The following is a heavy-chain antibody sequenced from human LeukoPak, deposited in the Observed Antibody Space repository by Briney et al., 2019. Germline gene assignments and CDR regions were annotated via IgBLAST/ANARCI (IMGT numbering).Heavy chain of an antibody. CDR3: ARSRDGFWSDPIDWFDP. Sequence: GGSLRLSCAASGFTFSSYWMSWVRQAPGKGLEWVANIKQDGSEKYYVDSVKGRFTISRDNAKNSLYLQMNSLRAEDTAVYYCARSRDGFWSDPIDWFDPWGQGTLVTVSS. J-gene: IGHJ5*02. V-gene: IGHV3-7*01. CDR2: IKQDGSEK. D-gene: IGHD3-3*01. CDR1: GFTFSSYW.